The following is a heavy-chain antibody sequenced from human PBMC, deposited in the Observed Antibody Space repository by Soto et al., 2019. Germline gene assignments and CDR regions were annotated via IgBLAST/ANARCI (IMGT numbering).Heavy chain of an antibody. CDR2: IKNKAEGGTT. CDR1: GFTFSKDW. CDR3: TTGTQWVDY. J-gene: IGHJ4*02. D-gene: IGHD1-26*01. V-gene: IGHV3-15*01. Sequence: EVQLVESGGGLVKPGGSLRLSCAASGFTFSKDWMSWVRQAPGKGLEWVGRIKNKAEGGTTDYGTPVEGRFTISRDDSTQTLYLQMNSLKTEDTAGYYCTTGTQWVDYCGQGTLVTVSS.